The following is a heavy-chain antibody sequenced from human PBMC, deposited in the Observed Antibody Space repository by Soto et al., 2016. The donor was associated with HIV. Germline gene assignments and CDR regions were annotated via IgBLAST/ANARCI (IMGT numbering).Heavy chain of an antibody. V-gene: IGHV3-9*03. Sequence: EVQLVESGGGLVQPGRSLRLSCAASGFTFDDYAMHWVRQAPGKGLEWVSGISWNSGSIGYADSVKGRFTISRDNAKNPLYLQMNSLRAEDMALYYCAKSAYYYDSSGYYGNAFDIWGQGTMVTVSS. D-gene: IGHD3-22*01. CDR3: AKSAYYYDSSGYYGNAFDI. CDR1: GFTFDDYA. J-gene: IGHJ3*02. CDR2: ISWNSGSI.